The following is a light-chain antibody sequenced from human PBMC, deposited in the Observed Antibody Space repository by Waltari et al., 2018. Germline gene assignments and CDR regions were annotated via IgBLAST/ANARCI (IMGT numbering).Light chain of an antibody. Sequence: DIVMTQSPDSLAVSLGERATINCKSSQSVLYSSNNQNYLAWYQQQPGQPPKLLIYWASTRESGVPDRFSGCGSGTDFTLTSRSLQAEDVAVYYCQKYYSTPWTFGQGTKVEIK. J-gene: IGKJ1*01. CDR3: QKYYSTPWT. CDR1: QSVLYSSNNQNY. CDR2: WAS. V-gene: IGKV4-1*01.